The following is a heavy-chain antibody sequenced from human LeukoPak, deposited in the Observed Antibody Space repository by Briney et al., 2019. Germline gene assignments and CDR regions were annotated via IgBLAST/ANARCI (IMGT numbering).Heavy chain of an antibody. D-gene: IGHD3-10*01. V-gene: IGHV3-74*01. Sequence: GGSLRLSCAASGFTFRSAWMYWFRQAPGKGLVWVSRIRGDGGDANYADFVKGRYTISRDNAKSTLYLQMNGLGVEDTAVYYCVRDIVAGSGSYSDWGQGTLVTVSS. CDR1: GFTFRSAW. CDR2: IRGDGGDA. J-gene: IGHJ4*02. CDR3: VRDIVAGSGSYSD.